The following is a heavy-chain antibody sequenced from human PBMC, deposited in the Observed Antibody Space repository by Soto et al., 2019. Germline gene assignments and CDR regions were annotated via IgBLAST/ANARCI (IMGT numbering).Heavy chain of an antibody. CDR3: TTDRGHMYDFDY. J-gene: IGHJ4*02. CDR2: IKSKTDGGTA. CDR1: GFTFDNAW. D-gene: IGHD2-8*01. Sequence: EVQLVESGGGLVKPGGSLRLSCAASGFTFDNAWMSWVRQAPGKGLEWVGRIKSKTDGGTADYAAPVKGRFTISRDDSKNTLFLQMNSLKTEDTAVYYCTTDRGHMYDFDYWGQGPLVPVSS. V-gene: IGHV3-15*01.